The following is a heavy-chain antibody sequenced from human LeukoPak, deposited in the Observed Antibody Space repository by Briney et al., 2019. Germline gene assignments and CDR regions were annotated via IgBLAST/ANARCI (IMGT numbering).Heavy chain of an antibody. Sequence: TGGSLRLSCAASGFTVSSNYMSWVRQAPGKGLEWVSVIYSGGSTYYADSVKGRFTISRDNSKNSLFLQMNSLRAEDTAVYYCAKDSYYYDSSGYYIPDYYYYYGMDVWGQGTTVTVSS. V-gene: IGHV3-66*01. CDR3: AKDSYYYDSSGYYIPDYYYYYGMDV. J-gene: IGHJ6*02. CDR1: GFTVSSNY. D-gene: IGHD3-22*01. CDR2: IYSGGST.